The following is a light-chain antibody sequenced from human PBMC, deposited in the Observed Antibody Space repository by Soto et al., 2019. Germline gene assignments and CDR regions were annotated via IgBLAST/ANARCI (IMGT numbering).Light chain of an antibody. J-gene: IGKJ1*01. CDR3: QEYGTSRT. CDR1: QSVSGSY. CDR2: GAS. Sequence: EIVLTQSPGTLPLSPGERATLSCRASQSVSGSYLAWYQQKPGQAPRLLIYGASSRATDIPDRFSGSGSGTDFTLTISRLEPEDFVVYYCQEYGTSRTFGQGTKVEIK. V-gene: IGKV3-20*01.